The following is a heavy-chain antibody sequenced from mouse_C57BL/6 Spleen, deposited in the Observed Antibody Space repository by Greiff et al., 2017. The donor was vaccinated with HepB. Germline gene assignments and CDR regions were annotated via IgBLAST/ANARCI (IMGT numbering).Heavy chain of an antibody. CDR1: GFNIKDYY. D-gene: IGHD2-4*01. Sequence: VQLQQSGAELVKPGASVKLSCTASGFNIKDYYMHWVKQRTEQGLEWIGRIDPEDGETKYAPKFQGKAPITADTSSNTAYLQLRSRTSEDTAVYYCARSGVIYYDYDGFADWGKGTLVTVAA. J-gene: IGHJ3*01. CDR3: ARSGVIYYDYDGFAD. CDR2: IDPEDGET. V-gene: IGHV14-2*01.